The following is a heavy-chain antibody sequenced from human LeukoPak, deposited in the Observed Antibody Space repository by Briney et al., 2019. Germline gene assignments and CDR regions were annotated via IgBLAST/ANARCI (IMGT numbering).Heavy chain of an antibody. CDR3: AREQGGWLNY. CDR2: IYSGGSS. J-gene: IGHJ4*02. Sequence: GGSLRLSCAASGFTVSSNYMSWVRQVPGKGLEWVSVIYSGGSSYYADSVKGRFIISRDNSTNTLYLQMNSLRAEDTALYYCAREQGGWLNYWGQGTLVTVSS. CDR1: GFTVSSNY. V-gene: IGHV3-66*01. D-gene: IGHD6-19*01.